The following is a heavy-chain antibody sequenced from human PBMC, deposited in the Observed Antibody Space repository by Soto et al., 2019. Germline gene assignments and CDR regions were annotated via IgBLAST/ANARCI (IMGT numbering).Heavy chain of an antibody. D-gene: IGHD3-3*01. CDR1: GFTFSSYA. J-gene: IGHJ4*02. CDR2: ISGSGGST. V-gene: IGHV3-23*01. CDR3: AKDTNPYYDFWSGYYPTFDY. Sequence: GGSLRLSCAASGFTFSSYAMSWVRQAPGKGLEWVSAISGSGGSTYYADSVKGRFTISRDNSKNTLYLQMNSLRAEDTAVYYCAKDTNPYYDFWSGYYPTFDYWGQGTLVTVSS.